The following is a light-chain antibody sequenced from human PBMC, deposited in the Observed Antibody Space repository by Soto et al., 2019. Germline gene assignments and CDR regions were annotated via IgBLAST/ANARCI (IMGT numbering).Light chain of an antibody. CDR3: QQSYSIWT. CDR1: QSISSY. V-gene: IGKV1-39*01. J-gene: IGKJ1*01. Sequence: DIQMTQSPSSLSASVGDRVTITCRASQSISSYFNWYQQKPGKAPKLLIYAASSLQSGVPSRFSGSGSGTDFTLTISSLQPEDFATYYFQQSYSIWTFGQGTKVEIK. CDR2: AAS.